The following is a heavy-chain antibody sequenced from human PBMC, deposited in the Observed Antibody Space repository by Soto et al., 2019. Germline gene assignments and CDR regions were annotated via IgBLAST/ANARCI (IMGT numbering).Heavy chain of an antibody. J-gene: IGHJ4*02. Sequence: SETLSLTCTVSGGSISSSSYYWGWIRQPPGKGLEWIGSIYYSGSTYYNPSLKSRVTISVDTSKNQFSLKLSSVTAADTAVYYCARHTDYDILTGYRYYFDYWGQGTLVTVSS. D-gene: IGHD3-9*01. CDR2: IYYSGST. CDR3: ARHTDYDILTGYRYYFDY. CDR1: GGSISSSSYY. V-gene: IGHV4-39*01.